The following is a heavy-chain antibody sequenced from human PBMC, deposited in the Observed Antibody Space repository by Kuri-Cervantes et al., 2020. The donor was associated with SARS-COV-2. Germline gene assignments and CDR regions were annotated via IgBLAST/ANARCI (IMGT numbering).Heavy chain of an antibody. D-gene: IGHD2-2*01. J-gene: IGHJ4*02. CDR2: LSPVLRTT. Sequence: SVKVSCKASGDTFSAYAISWVRQAPGQGLEWMGRLSPVLRTTHYAQKFQGRVTITTGESTSTAYMELSSLRSEDTAVYYCARVASDCSSTSCSDYWGQGTLVTVSS. CDR3: ARVASDCSSTSCSDY. V-gene: IGHV1-69*11. CDR1: GDTFSAYA.